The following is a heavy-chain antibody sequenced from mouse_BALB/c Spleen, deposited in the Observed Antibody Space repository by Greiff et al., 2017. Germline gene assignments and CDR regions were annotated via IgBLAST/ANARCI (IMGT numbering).Heavy chain of an antibody. D-gene: IGHD1-1*01. Sequence: LVASGGGLVKLGGSLKLSCAASGFTFSSYYMSWVRQTPEKRLELVAAINSNGGSTYYPDTVKGRFTISRDNAKNTLYLQMSSLKSEDTALYYCARQGYGSSPWYFDVWGAGTTVTVSS. CDR1: GFTFSSYY. CDR3: ARQGYGSSPWYFDV. J-gene: IGHJ1*01. CDR2: INSNGGST. V-gene: IGHV5-6-2*01.